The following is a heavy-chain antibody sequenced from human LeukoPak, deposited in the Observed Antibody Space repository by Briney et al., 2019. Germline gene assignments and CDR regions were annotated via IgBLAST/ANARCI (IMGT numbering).Heavy chain of an antibody. CDR3: ARDYGDYGLDY. Sequence: SVKVSCKASGFTFTSSAMQWVRQARGQRLEWIGWIVVGSGNTNYAQKFQGRVTMTRDTSISTAYMELSRLRSDDTAVYYCARDYGDYGLDYWGQGTLVTVSS. D-gene: IGHD4-17*01. V-gene: IGHV1-58*02. CDR2: IVVGSGNT. J-gene: IGHJ4*02. CDR1: GFTFTSSA.